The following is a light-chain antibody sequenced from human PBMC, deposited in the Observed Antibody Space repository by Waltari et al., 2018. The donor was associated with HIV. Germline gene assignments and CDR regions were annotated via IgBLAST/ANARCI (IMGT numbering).Light chain of an antibody. J-gene: IGLJ1*01. CDR2: DVS. CDR1: SSDVGGYNY. V-gene: IGLV2-14*03. Sequence: QSALTQPASVSGSPGQSITISCTGTSSDVGGYNYVSWYQQHPGKAPKLMIYDVSTRPSGVSKRFSGSKSGNTASLTISGLQAEDEADYYCSSYTSSSPYAFGTGTKVTVL. CDR3: SSYTSSSPYA.